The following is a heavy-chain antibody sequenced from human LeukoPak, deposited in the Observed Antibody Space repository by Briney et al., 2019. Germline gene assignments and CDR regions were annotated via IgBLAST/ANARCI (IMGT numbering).Heavy chain of an antibody. J-gene: IGHJ5*02. CDR1: GGTFSSYT. CDR3: AREGRGYSYGQVESWFDP. Sequence: SVKVSCKASGGTFSSYTISWVRQAPGQGLEWMGRIIPIFGTANYAQKFQGRVTITTDESTSTAYMELSSLRSEDTAVYYCAREGRGYSYGQVESWFDPWGQGTLVTVSS. CDR2: IIPIFGTA. V-gene: IGHV1-69*05. D-gene: IGHD5-18*01.